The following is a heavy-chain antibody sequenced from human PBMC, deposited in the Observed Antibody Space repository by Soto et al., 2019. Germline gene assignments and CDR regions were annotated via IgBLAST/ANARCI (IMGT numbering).Heavy chain of an antibody. CDR1: GYTFTSCD. CDR3: ARVLLRITIFGVVISPSGMDV. CDR2: MNPNSGNT. Sequence: ASVKVSCKASGYTFTSCDINWVRQATGQGLEWMGWMNPNSGNTGYAQKFQGRVTMTRNTSISTAYMELSSLRSEDTAVYYCARVLLRITIFGVVISPSGMDVWGQGTTVTVSS. V-gene: IGHV1-8*01. J-gene: IGHJ6*02. D-gene: IGHD3-3*01.